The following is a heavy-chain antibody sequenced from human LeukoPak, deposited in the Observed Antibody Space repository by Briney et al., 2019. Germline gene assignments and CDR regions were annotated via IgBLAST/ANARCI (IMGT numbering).Heavy chain of an antibody. D-gene: IGHD1-1*01. V-gene: IGHV3-64*02. CDR2: ITDNGGRA. J-gene: IGHJ4*01. CDR3: ARDSLPHTTGLWFEQ. Sequence: PGGSLRLSCAASEFTFSSYTMHWVRQAPGKGLEYVSGITDNGGRAYYADSVKGRFTVSRNNSKNTLYLQMGSLRVDDMAVYSFARDSLPHTTGLWFEQWGHGSLVSVPS. CDR1: EFTFSSYT.